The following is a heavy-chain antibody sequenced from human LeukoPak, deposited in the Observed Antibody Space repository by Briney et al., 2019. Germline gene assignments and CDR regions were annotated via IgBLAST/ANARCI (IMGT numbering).Heavy chain of an antibody. Sequence: SETLSLTCTVSGGSISSYYWSWIRQPAGKGLEWIGRIYTSGSTNYNPSLKSRVTMSVDTSKSQFSLKLSSVTAADTAVYYCARGELRDGDYPFDYWGQGTLVTVSS. D-gene: IGHD4-17*01. V-gene: IGHV4-4*07. CDR1: GGSISSYY. CDR2: IYTSGST. CDR3: ARGELRDGDYPFDY. J-gene: IGHJ4*02.